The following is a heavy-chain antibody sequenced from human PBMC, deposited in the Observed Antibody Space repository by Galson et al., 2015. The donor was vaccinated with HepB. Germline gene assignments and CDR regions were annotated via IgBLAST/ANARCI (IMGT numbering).Heavy chain of an antibody. V-gene: IGHV1-18*01. D-gene: IGHD2-15*01. Sequence: TSYGISWVRQAPGQGLEWMGWISAYNGNTNYAQKLQGRVTMTTDTSTSTAYMELRSLRSDDTAVYYCARDNGIRGGSPIDYWGQGTLVTVSS. CDR2: ISAYNGNT. CDR1: TSYG. CDR3: ARDNGIRGGSPIDY. J-gene: IGHJ4*02.